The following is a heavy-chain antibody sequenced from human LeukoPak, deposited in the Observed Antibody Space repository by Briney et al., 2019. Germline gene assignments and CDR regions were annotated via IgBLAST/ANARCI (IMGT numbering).Heavy chain of an antibody. CDR1: GGSISSSDW. CDR3: ARGSDYDSSACEY. J-gene: IGHJ4*02. V-gene: IGHV4-4*02. D-gene: IGHD3-22*01. Sequence: SGTLSLTCAVSGGSISSSDWWSWIRQPPGKGLEWIGEINHSGSTNYNSSLKSRVTISVDTSKNQFSLKVNSVTAADTAVYYCARGSDYDSSACEYWGQGTLVTVSS. CDR2: INHSGST.